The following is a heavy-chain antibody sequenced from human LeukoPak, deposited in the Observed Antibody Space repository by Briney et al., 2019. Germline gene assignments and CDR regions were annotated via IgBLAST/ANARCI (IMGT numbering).Heavy chain of an antibody. CDR3: ASVTPPLGYCSSTSCPFDY. CDR1: GYTFTSYG. CDR2: ISAYNGNT. D-gene: IGHD2-2*01. V-gene: IGHV1-18*04. J-gene: IGHJ4*02. Sequence: GASVKVSCKASGYTFTSYGISWVRQAPGQGLEWMGWISAYNGNTNYAQKIQGRVTMTTDTSTSTAYMELSSLRSDDTAVYYCASVTPPLGYCSSTSCPFDYWGQGTLVTVSS.